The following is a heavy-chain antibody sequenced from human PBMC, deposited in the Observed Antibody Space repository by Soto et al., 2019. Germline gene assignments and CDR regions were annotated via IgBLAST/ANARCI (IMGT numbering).Heavy chain of an antibody. CDR1: GFTFSSYA. V-gene: IGHV3-23*01. CDR3: APMGV. Sequence: LRLSCAASGFTFSSYAMSWVRQAPGKGLEWVSAISGSDNTTYYADSVKGRFTISRGNSKNTLYLQMSSLRADDTAVYYCAPMGVWGQGTTVTVSS. CDR2: ISGSDNTT. J-gene: IGHJ6*02.